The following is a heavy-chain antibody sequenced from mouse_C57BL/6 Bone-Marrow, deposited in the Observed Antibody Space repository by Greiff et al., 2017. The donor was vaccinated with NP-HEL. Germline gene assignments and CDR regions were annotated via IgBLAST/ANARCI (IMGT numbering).Heavy chain of an antibody. D-gene: IGHD1-1*01. V-gene: IGHV1-55*01. CDR1: GYTFTSYW. CDR2: IYPGSGST. Sequence: VQLQQPGAELVKPGASVKMSCKASGYTFTSYWITWVKQRPGQGLEWIGDIYPGSGSTNYNEKFKSKATLTVDTSSSTAYMQLSSLTSEDSAVYYCHYYGSSHWYFDVWGTGTTVTVSS. J-gene: IGHJ1*03. CDR3: HYYGSSHWYFDV.